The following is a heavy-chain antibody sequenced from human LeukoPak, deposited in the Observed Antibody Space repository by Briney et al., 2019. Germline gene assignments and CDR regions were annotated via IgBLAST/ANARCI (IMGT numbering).Heavy chain of an antibody. CDR1: GFTFDSYW. V-gene: IGHV3-7*01. D-gene: IGHD1-14*01. CDR3: ARDPLTQNDY. Sequence: HPGGSLRLSCAASGFTFDSYWMSWVRQAPGKGLERVANIKQDGNEKYYVDSVKDRFTISRDNAKNSLYLQMNRLRAEDTAVYYCARDPLTQNDYWGQGTLVAVSS. J-gene: IGHJ4*02. CDR2: IKQDGNEK.